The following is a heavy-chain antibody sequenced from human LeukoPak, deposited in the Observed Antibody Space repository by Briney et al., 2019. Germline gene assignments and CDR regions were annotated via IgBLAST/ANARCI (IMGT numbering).Heavy chain of an antibody. Sequence: PSETLSLTCTVSGGSISSSSYYWGWIRQPPGKGLEWIGSIYYSGSTYYNPSLKSRVTISVDTSKNQFSLKLSSVTAADTAVYYCARDPFHIGSGSYYNWFDPWGQGTLVTVSS. J-gene: IGHJ5*02. CDR3: ARDPFHIGSGSYYNWFDP. V-gene: IGHV4-39*07. D-gene: IGHD3-10*01. CDR2: IYYSGST. CDR1: GGSISSSSYY.